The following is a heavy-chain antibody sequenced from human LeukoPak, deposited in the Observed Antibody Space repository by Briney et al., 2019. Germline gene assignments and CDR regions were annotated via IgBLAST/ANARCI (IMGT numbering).Heavy chain of an antibody. V-gene: IGHV3-23*01. CDR1: GFTFSSYS. Sequence: PGASLRLSCAASGFTFSSYSMSWVRQAPGDGLEWVSATSGSGGSTYYADSVTGRFTISRDNSKNTLYLQMNSLRAEDTAVYYCAKAPGTMIVVVITTWGQGTLVTVSS. CDR2: TSGSGGST. CDR3: AKAPGTMIVVVITT. J-gene: IGHJ4*02. D-gene: IGHD3-22*01.